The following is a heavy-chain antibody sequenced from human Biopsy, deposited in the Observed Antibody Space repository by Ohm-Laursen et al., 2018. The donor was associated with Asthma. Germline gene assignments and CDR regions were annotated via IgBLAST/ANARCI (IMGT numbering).Heavy chain of an antibody. V-gene: IGHV4-34*01. CDR1: PGSFSGFF. CDR3: ARGPELDV. CDR2: TNERGVT. J-gene: IGHJ6*02. Sequence: SDTLSLTCDVYPGSFSGFFWTWIRQSPGKGLEWIGETNERGVTNNNPSLKSRVIISIDTYWNRVSLKLTSVTAAVTAVYYCARGPELDVWGQGITVTVSS.